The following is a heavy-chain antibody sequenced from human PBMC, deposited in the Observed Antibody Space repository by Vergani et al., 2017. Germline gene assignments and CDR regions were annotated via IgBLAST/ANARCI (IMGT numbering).Heavy chain of an antibody. Sequence: QVQLVESGGGVVQPGRSLRLSCAASGYTFNQYGMHWVRQAPGKGLEWVAVISNDGSKKYYADSVKGRFTISRDNSKNTLDLQMNSLRTQDTAVYYCAKAGSVTSGSLQYNFYMDVWGKGTTVTVS. V-gene: IGHV3-30*18. D-gene: IGHD3-10*01. CDR1: GYTFNQYG. CDR3: AKAGSVTSGSLQYNFYMDV. J-gene: IGHJ6*03. CDR2: ISNDGSKK.